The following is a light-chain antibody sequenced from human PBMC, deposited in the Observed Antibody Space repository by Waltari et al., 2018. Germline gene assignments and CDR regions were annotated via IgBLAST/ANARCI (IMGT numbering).Light chain of an antibody. V-gene: IGKV3-20*01. CDR3: QMYVRLPVT. Sequence: ETVLTQSPGTLSLSPGEGATLSCRASQSVGRSLVWYQQKPGRAPRLLIYGASTRATGIPDRFTGSGSGTDFSLTISRLEPEDFAVYYCQMYVRLPVTFGQGPRLKS. CDR2: GAS. J-gene: IGKJ1*01. CDR1: QSVGRS.